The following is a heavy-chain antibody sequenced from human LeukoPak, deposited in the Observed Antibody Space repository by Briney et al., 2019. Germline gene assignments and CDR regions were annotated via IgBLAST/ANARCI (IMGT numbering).Heavy chain of an antibody. J-gene: IGHJ4*02. CDR2: IDPSDSYT. Sequence: GESLKISCKGSGYSFTSYWISWVRRMPGKGLEWMGRIDPSDSYTNYSPSFQGHVTTSADKSISTAYLQWSSLKASDTAMYYCARRPTYYYDSSAPKGYFDYWGQGTLVTVSS. CDR3: ARRPTYYYDSSAPKGYFDY. D-gene: IGHD3-22*01. CDR1: GYSFTSYW. V-gene: IGHV5-10-1*01.